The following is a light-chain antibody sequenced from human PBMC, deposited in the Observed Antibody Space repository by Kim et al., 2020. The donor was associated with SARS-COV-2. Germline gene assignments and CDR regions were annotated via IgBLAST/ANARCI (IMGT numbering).Light chain of an antibody. J-gene: IGLJ2*01. V-gene: IGLV2-23*02. CDR2: EVS. CDR1: SSDVGNYNL. Sequence: QSITISCTGTSSDVGNYNLVSWYRQRPGKAPKLIIFEVSKWPSGVSDRFSGSKSGDTASLTISGLQAEDEGDYYCCSYAGSSTFVVFGGGTQLTVL. CDR3: CSYAGSSTFVV.